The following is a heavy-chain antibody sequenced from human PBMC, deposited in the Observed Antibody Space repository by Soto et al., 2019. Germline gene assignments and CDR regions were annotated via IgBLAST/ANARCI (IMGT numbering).Heavy chain of an antibody. CDR1: GGTFSSYA. J-gene: IGHJ4*02. CDR3: ARDLSDYYDSSGYYFPPLY. D-gene: IGHD3-22*01. Sequence: SVKVSCKASGGTFSSYAISWVRQAPGQGLEWMGGIIPIFGTANYAQKFQGRVTITADESTSTAYMELSSLRSEDTAVYYCARDLSDYYDSSGYYFPPLYWGQGTLVTVSS. CDR2: IIPIFGTA. V-gene: IGHV1-69*13.